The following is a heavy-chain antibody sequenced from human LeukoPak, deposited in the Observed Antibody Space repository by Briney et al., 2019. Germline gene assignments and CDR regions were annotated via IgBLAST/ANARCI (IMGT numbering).Heavy chain of an antibody. CDR1: RFTFTDHA. Sequence: PGGSLRLSCAASRFTFTDHALTWVRQSPGKGLEWVSSISSNSSYIYYADSVKGRFTISRDNAKNSLYLQMNSLRAEDTAVYYCARSEPHDYWGQGTLVTVSS. J-gene: IGHJ4*02. D-gene: IGHD1-14*01. CDR3: ARSEPHDY. CDR2: ISSNSSYI. V-gene: IGHV3-21*01.